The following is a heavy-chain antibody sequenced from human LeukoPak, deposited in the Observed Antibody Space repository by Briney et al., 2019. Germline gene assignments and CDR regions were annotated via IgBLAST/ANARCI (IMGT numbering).Heavy chain of an antibody. V-gene: IGHV3-23*01. CDR1: GFTFSSYA. CDR3: ARRYCSSTSCYYYYYYMDV. Sequence: GGSLRLSCAASGFTFSSYAMSWVRQAPGKGLEWVPAISGSGGSTYYADSVKGRFTISRDSSKNTLYLQMNSLRAEDTAVYYCARRYCSSTSCYYYYYYMDVWGKGTTVTVSS. J-gene: IGHJ6*03. CDR2: ISGSGGST. D-gene: IGHD2-2*01.